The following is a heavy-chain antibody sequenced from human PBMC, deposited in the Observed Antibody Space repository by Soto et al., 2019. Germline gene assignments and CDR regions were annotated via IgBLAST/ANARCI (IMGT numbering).Heavy chain of an antibody. CDR1: GYTFTSYG. J-gene: IGHJ4*02. CDR2: ISAYNGNT. V-gene: IGHV1-18*01. D-gene: IGHD1-26*01. Sequence: QVQLVQSGAEVKKPGASVKVSCKASGYTFTSYGISWVRQAPGQGLEWMGWISAYNGNTNYAQKLQGRVTMTTDTSTSKAYMELRGLRSDDTAVYYCASDRGSYALDYWGQGTLVTVSS. CDR3: ASDRGSYALDY.